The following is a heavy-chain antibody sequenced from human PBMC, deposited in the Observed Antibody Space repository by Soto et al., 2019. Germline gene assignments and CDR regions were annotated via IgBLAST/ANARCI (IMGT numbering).Heavy chain of an antibody. V-gene: IGHV4-59*01. CDR1: GDSISSFY. CDR2: IYYSGST. D-gene: IGHD5-18*01. J-gene: IGHJ5*02. CDR3: ARSSRGYSYGHGSPFGP. Sequence: SETLSLTCTVSGDSISSFYWSWIRQPPGEGLEWIGYIYYSGSTNYNPSLKSRVTMTTDTSTSAAYMELRSLRSDDTAVYYCARSSRGYSYGHGSPFGPWGQGTLVTSPQ.